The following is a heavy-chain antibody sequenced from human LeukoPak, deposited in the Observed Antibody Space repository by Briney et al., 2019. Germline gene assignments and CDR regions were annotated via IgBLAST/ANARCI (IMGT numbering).Heavy chain of an antibody. CDR2: ISAYNGNT. Sequence: GASVKVSCKASGYTFTSYGISWVRQAPGQGLEWMGWISAYNGNTNYAQKLQGRVTMTTDTSTSTAYMELRSLRSDDTAVYYCAREGSIIAAAPDAFDIWGQGTMVTVSS. V-gene: IGHV1-18*01. CDR3: AREGSIIAAAPDAFDI. CDR1: GYTFTSYG. J-gene: IGHJ3*02. D-gene: IGHD6-13*01.